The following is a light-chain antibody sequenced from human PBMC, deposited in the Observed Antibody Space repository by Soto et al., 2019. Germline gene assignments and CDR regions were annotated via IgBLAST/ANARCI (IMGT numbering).Light chain of an antibody. CDR2: GAS. CDR3: QKYGSSLIT. Sequence: EIVLTQSPGTLFLSPGERATLSCRASQSVSSSYLAWYQQKPGQAPRLLIYGASSRATGIPDRFSGSGSGTDFTLTISRLEPEDFAVYYCQKYGSSLITFGQGTRLEI. V-gene: IGKV3-20*01. CDR1: QSVSSSY. J-gene: IGKJ5*01.